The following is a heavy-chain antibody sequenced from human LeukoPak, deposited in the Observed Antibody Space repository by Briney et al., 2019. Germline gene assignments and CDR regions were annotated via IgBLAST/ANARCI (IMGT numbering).Heavy chain of an antibody. CDR1: GGSISSYY. J-gene: IGHJ4*02. V-gene: IGHV4-59*01. CDR2: IYYSGST. Sequence: SETLSLTCTVSGGSISSYYWSWIRQPPGKGLEWIGYIYYSGSTNYNPSLKSRVTISVDTSKNQFSLKLSSVTAADTAVYYCARGVVINKLFDYWGQGTLVTVSS. CDR3: ARGVVINKLFDY. D-gene: IGHD3-3*01.